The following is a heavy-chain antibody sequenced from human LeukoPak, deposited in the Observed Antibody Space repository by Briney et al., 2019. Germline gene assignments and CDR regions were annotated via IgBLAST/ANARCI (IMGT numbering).Heavy chain of an antibody. J-gene: IGHJ4*02. CDR2: ISSSSSTI. Sequence: GVCLRLARPPDAFIASIGCASCARLPGRDWRECAPYISSSSSTIYYADSVKGRFTISRDNAKNSLYLQMNSLRAEDTAVYYCARGSVRGVIITPFDYWGQGTLVTVSS. CDR1: AFIASIG. D-gene: IGHD3-10*01. V-gene: IGHV3-48*04. CDR3: ARGSVRGVIITPFDY.